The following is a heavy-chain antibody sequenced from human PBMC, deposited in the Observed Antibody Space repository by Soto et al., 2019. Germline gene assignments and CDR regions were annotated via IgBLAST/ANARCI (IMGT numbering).Heavy chain of an antibody. CDR1: GFTFSSYA. Sequence: QVQLVESGGGVVQPGRSLRLSCAASGFTFSSYAMHWVRQAPGKGLEWVAVISYDGSNKYYADSVKGRFTISSDNXKNPQYLQMNSLRAEDTAVYYCARERMGYSLGMGVWGHGTTVTVSS. CDR3: ARERMGYSLGMGV. D-gene: IGHD5-18*01. V-gene: IGHV3-30-3*01. J-gene: IGHJ6*02. CDR2: ISYDGSNK.